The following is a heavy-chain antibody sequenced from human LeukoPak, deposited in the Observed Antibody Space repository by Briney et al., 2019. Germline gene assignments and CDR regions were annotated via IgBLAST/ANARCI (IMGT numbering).Heavy chain of an antibody. CDR1: GFTFSSYA. CDR3: GSDPNGDYVGALGY. V-gene: IGHV3-23*01. J-gene: IGHJ4*01. Sequence: GGSLRLSCTDSGFTFSSYALAWVRQAPGKGLEWVAAVTSRGVGIHYADSVKGRFTISRDNSKNTIYLQMNSLRAEDTAIYYCGSDPNGDYVGALGYWGRGTLVTVSS. D-gene: IGHD4-17*01. CDR2: VTSRGVGI.